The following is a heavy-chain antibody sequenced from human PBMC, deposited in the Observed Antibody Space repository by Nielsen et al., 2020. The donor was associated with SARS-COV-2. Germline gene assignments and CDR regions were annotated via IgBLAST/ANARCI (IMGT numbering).Heavy chain of an antibody. CDR1: GGSVSSGSYY. V-gene: IGHV4-61*01. CDR3: ARGIGRITIFGVPYGMDV. CDR2: IYYSGST. Sequence: GSLRLSCTVSGGSVSSGSYYWSWIRQPPGKGLEWIGYIYYSGSTNYNPSLKSRVTISVDTSKNQFSLKLSSVTAADTAVYYCARGIGRITIFGVPYGMDVWGQGTTVTVSS. D-gene: IGHD3-3*01. J-gene: IGHJ6*02.